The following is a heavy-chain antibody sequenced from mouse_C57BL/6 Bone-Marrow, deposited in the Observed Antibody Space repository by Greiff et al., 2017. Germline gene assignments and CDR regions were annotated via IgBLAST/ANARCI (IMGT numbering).Heavy chain of an antibody. V-gene: IGHV5-15*01. CDR3: ARHDYSNYYYAMDY. J-gene: IGHJ4*01. CDR2: ISNLAYSI. D-gene: IGHD2-5*01. Sequence: EVQLVESGGGLVQPGGSLKLSCAASGFTFSDYGMAWVRQAPRKGPEWVAFISNLAYSIYYADTVTGRFTISRENAKNTLYLEMSSLRSEDTAMYYCARHDYSNYYYAMDYWVKEPQSPSPQ. CDR1: GFTFSDYG.